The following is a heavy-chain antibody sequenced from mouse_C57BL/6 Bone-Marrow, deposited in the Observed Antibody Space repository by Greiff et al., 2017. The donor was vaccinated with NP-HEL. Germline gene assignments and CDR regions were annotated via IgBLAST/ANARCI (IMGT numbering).Heavy chain of an antibody. CDR2: IWGDGST. J-gene: IGHJ3*01. CDR3: ATVYYGNFCFAY. V-gene: IGHV2-3*01. D-gene: IGHD2-1*01. Sequence: QVQLQQSGPGLVAPSQCLSISCTVSGFSFTSYGVSWARQPPGKGLEWLGVIWGDGSTNYHSALISRLSISKDNSKSQVFLKLNSLQTDDTATYSCATVYYGNFCFAYWGQGTLVTVSA. CDR1: GFSFTSYG.